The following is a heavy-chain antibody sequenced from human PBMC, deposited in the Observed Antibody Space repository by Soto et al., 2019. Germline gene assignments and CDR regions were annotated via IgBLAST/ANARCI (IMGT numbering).Heavy chain of an antibody. CDR2: IYYSGST. Sequence: QLQLQESGPGLVKPSETLSLTCTVSGGSISSSSYYWGWIRQPPGKGLEWIGSIYYSGSTYYNPSLKSGVTISVDPSKNQFSLKLSSVTAADTAVFYCTKHAPDDSSGYYPLGYWGQGTLVTVSS. V-gene: IGHV4-39*01. J-gene: IGHJ4*02. D-gene: IGHD3-22*01. CDR1: GGSISSSSYY. CDR3: TKHAPDDSSGYYPLGY.